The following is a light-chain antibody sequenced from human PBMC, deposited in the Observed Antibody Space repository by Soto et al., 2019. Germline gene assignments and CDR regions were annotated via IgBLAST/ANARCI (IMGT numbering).Light chain of an antibody. CDR3: QHYAGSSWT. V-gene: IGKV3-20*01. J-gene: IGKJ1*01. Sequence: EIVLTQSPGTLSLSPGDRATLSCRASRSVSSDYLAWYQQQKPGQAPRLLIYGASSRATGVPDRFSGSVSGTDFTLAISRLEPEDFVVYYCQHYAGSSWTFGQGTEVEVK. CDR2: GAS. CDR1: RSVSSDY.